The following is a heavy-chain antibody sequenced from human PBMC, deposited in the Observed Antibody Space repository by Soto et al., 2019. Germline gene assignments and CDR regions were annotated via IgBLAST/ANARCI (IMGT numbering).Heavy chain of an antibody. Sequence: QVQLQQWGAGLLKPSETLSLTCAVYGGSFSGHYWSWIRQPPGKGLEWIGQINHSGSTNYNPSLKSRVTISVDASMGQFSLKLSSVTAADTAVYYCARRPGYSSSWYPNYWGQGTLVTVSS. CDR2: INHSGST. V-gene: IGHV4-34*01. D-gene: IGHD6-13*01. CDR3: ARRPGYSSSWYPNY. CDR1: GGSFSGHY. J-gene: IGHJ4*02.